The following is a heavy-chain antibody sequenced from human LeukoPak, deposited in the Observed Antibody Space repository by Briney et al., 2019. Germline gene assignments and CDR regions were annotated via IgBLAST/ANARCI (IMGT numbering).Heavy chain of an antibody. V-gene: IGHV3-11*01. J-gene: IGHJ6*02. CDR3: ARDLGSGSGWYFYYYGMDV. Sequence: SGGSLRLSCAASGFTFSDYYMSWIRQAPGKGLEWVSYISSSGSTIYYADSVKGRFTISRDNAKNSLYLQMNSLRAEDTAVYYCARDLGSGSGWYFYYYGMDVWGQGTTVTVSS. CDR1: GFTFSDYY. CDR2: ISSSGSTI. D-gene: IGHD6-19*01.